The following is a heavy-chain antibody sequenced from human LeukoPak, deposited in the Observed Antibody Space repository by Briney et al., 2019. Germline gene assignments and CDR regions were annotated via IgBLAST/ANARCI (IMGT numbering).Heavy chain of an antibody. CDR2: IKQDGSEK. J-gene: IGHJ5*02. Sequence: GGSLRLSCAASGFTFSSYWMSWVRQAPGKGLEWVANIKQDGSEKYYVDSVKGRFTISRDNAKNSLLLQMNSLRAEDTAVYYCARDFSIAATATRVAWGQGTLVTVSS. V-gene: IGHV3-7*01. CDR1: GFTFSSYW. D-gene: IGHD6-13*01. CDR3: ARDFSIAATATRVA.